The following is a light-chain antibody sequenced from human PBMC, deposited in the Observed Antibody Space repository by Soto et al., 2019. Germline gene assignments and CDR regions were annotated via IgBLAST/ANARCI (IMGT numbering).Light chain of an antibody. CDR3: QQYEAYPFT. CDR2: KAS. J-gene: IGKJ4*01. V-gene: IGKV1-5*03. CDR1: QSISSW. Sequence: DIQLTQSPSTLSASVGDRATSTCRASQSISSWLAWYQQKPGKAPKLLVYKASSLESGVPSRFSGSGSGTEFTLTISTLQPDDFATYYCQQYEAYPFTFGGGTQVEI.